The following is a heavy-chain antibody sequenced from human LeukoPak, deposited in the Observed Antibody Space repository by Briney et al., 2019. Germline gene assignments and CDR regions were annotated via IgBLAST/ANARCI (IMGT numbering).Heavy chain of an antibody. D-gene: IGHD1-26*01. CDR1: GFIFSSYN. V-gene: IGHV3-21*01. J-gene: IGHJ5*02. Sequence: GGSLRLSCAASGFIFSSYNINWVRQAAQKGLEWISFISGNIANIFYADSVKGRFTIYRDQAKNSPYMQMNSVRDDDTAVFYCVRILNSAHFPNWLDPWGQGTLVTVPS. CDR3: VRILNSAHFPNWLDP. CDR2: ISGNIANI.